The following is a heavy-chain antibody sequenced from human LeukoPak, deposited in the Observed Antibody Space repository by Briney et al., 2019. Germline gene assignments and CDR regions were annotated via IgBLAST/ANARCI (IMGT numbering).Heavy chain of an antibody. Sequence: SQTRSLACTVSGGSFSVYYWTWIRQPPGKGLEWIGYSGSTNFTPSLKSRVTISVATSKRHFSLTLSSVTEADTAVYYCARTRRHYYGSGKNLTPWPAGLDVWGQGTTVIVS. CDR2: SGST. J-gene: IGHJ6*02. CDR3: ARTRRHYYGSGKNLTPWPAGLDV. CDR1: GGSFSVYY. D-gene: IGHD3-10*01. V-gene: IGHV4-59*01.